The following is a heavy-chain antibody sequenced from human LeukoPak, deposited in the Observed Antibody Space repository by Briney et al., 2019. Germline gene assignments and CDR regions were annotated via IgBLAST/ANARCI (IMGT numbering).Heavy chain of an antibody. D-gene: IGHD2-2*02. CDR2: ISYDGSNK. J-gene: IGHJ5*02. CDR1: GFTFSSYA. V-gene: IGHV3-30-3*01. CDR3: ARDGVPAAIGWFDP. Sequence: GRSLRLSCAASGFTFSSYAMHWVRQAPGKGREWVAVISYDGSNKYYADSVKGRFTISRDNSKNTLYLQMNSLRAEDTAVYYCARDGVPAAIGWFDPWGQGTLVTVSS.